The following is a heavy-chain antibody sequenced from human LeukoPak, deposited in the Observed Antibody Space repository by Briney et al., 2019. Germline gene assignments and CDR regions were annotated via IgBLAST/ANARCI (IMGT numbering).Heavy chain of an antibody. CDR3: ARERASAGPHFEH. J-gene: IGHJ4*02. Sequence: PSETLSLTCSVSGGSISTYYWSWIRQPPGKGLEWIGYNYNRGTTNYNPSLKSRVAISVDRSKNQFSLSLTSVTAADTAVYYCARERASAGPHFEHWGRGILVTVSS. CDR2: NYNRGTT. V-gene: IGHV4-59*01. CDR1: GGSISTYY. D-gene: IGHD6-13*01.